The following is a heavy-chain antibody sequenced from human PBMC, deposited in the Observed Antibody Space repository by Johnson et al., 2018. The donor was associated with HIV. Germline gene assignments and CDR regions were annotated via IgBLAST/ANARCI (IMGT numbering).Heavy chain of an antibody. J-gene: IGHJ3*02. Sequence: MQLVESGGGLVQPGGSLRLSCAASGFTFSSYWMSWVRQAPGKGLECVANIKQDGSEKYYVDSVKGRFTISRANANKSLDLQMNSLRGEDTAVYYCARDPKGRSGWFGGAFDIWGQGTMVTVSS. D-gene: IGHD6-19*01. CDR2: IKQDGSEK. CDR3: ARDPKGRSGWFGGAFDI. CDR1: GFTFSSYW. V-gene: IGHV3-7*01.